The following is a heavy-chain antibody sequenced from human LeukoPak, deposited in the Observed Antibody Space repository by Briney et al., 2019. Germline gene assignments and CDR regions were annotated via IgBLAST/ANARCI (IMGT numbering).Heavy chain of an antibody. CDR2: IIPIFGTA. D-gene: IGHD3-22*01. CDR1: GYTFTSYD. Sequence: SVKVSCKASGYTFTSYDINWVRQAPGQGLEWMGGIIPIFGTANYAQKFQGRVTITADESTSTAYMELSSLRSEDTAVYYCARGLGEYYDSSGSLRYWGQGTLVTVSS. V-gene: IGHV1-69*13. CDR3: ARGLGEYYDSSGSLRY. J-gene: IGHJ4*02.